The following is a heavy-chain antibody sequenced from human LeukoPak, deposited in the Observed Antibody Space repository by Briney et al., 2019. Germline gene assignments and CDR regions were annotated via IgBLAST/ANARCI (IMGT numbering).Heavy chain of an antibody. CDR1: GFTFSSYW. J-gene: IGHJ4*02. D-gene: IGHD3-22*01. V-gene: IGHV3-7*01. CDR2: IKQDGSEK. CDR3: AREQDSSGY. Sequence: GGSLRLSCAASGFTFSSYWISWVRQAPGKGLEWVANIKQDGSEKYYVDSVKGRFTISRDNAKNSLYLQMNSLRAEDTAVYYCAREQDSSGYWGQGTLVTVSS.